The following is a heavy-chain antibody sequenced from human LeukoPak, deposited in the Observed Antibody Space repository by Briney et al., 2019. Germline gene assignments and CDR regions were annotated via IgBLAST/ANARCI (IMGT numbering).Heavy chain of an antibody. CDR2: INPNSGGT. Sequence: GASVKVSCKASGYTFTCYYMHWVRQAPGQGLEWMGWINPNSGGTNYAQKFQGRVTMTRDTSISTAYMELSRLRSDDTAVYYCARVRKWEPTYDYWGQGTLVTVSS. CDR3: ARVRKWEPTYDY. J-gene: IGHJ4*02. V-gene: IGHV1-2*02. CDR1: GYTFTCYY. D-gene: IGHD1-26*01.